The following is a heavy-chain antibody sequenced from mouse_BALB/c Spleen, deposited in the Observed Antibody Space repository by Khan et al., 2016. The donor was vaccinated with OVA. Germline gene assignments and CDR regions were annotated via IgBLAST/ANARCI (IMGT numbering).Heavy chain of an antibody. CDR2: IDPFSGVT. D-gene: IGHD2-2*01. J-gene: IGHJ3*01. Sequence: IQLVQSGPELMKPGASVKISCKASGYSFTNYYIHWVIQSHGKSLEWIGYIDPFSGVTTYNQKFKDKATLTVDKSSSTAYIHLSNLTSEDSAVYYCTRHGYVAWFTYWGQGTLVTVSA. CDR1: GYSFTNYY. V-gene: IGHV1S135*01. CDR3: TRHGYVAWFTY.